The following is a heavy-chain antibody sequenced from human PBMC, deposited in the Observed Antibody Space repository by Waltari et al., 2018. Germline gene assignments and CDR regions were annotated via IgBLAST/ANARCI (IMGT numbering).Heavy chain of an antibody. CDR3: VQYSSEVLGDS. CDR2: INLDGRLI. Sequence: EVQLVESGGGLVQPGWYLRLSCVASGFTFSRYWMPWVGQAPDKGLVSVSHINLDGRLITYTDSVKGRFTISRDNTKNMLFLQMNSLRVEDTGVYYCVQYSSEVLGDSWGQGTLVTVSS. CDR1: GFTFSRYW. V-gene: IGHV3-74*03. D-gene: IGHD5-18*01. J-gene: IGHJ5*01.